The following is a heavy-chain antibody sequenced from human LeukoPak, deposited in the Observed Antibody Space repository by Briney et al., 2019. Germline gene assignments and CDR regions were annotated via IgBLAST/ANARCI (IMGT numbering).Heavy chain of an antibody. V-gene: IGHV3-23*01. CDR3: AKAGREYSSSQRNWFDP. Sequence: PGGSLRLSCAASGFTFSSYAMSWVRQAPGKGLERVSAISGSGGSTYYADSVKGRFTISRDNSKNTLYLQMNSLRAEDTAVYYCAKAGREYSSSQRNWFDPWGQGTLVTVSS. CDR1: GFTFSSYA. J-gene: IGHJ5*02. CDR2: ISGSGGST. D-gene: IGHD6-13*01.